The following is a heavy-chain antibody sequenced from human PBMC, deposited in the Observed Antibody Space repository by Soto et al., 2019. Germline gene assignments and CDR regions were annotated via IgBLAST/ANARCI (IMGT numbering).Heavy chain of an antibody. CDR1: GGSISSGDYY. D-gene: IGHD3-9*01. V-gene: IGHV4-30-4*01. CDR2: IYYSGST. CDR3: DTGGLGRYFPQA. J-gene: IGHJ4*02. Sequence: QVQLQESGPGLVKPSQTLSLTFTFSGGSISSGDYYWSWIRQPPGKGLEWIGYIYYSGSTYYNPSLTSRVTISVDTSNNQFSLKLSSGTAAATAVYYCDTGGLGRYFPQAWGQGTLVTVSS.